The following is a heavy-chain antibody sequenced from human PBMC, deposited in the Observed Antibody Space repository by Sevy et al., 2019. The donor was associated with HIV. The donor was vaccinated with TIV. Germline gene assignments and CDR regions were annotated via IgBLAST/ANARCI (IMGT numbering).Heavy chain of an antibody. CDR2: ISGSGDDT. CDR3: ATPAYSGSAVDY. CDR1: GFTFSTYT. J-gene: IGHJ4*02. D-gene: IGHD6-6*01. V-gene: IGHV3-23*01. Sequence: GGSLRLSCAASGFTFSTYTMSWVRQAPGKGLEWVSAISGSGDDTYYEGSVKGRFTISRDNAKNTLYLQMNSLRAEDTAVYYCATPAYSGSAVDYWGQGTLVTVSS.